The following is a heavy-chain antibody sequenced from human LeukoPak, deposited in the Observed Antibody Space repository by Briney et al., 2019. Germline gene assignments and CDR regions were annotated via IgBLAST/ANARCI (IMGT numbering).Heavy chain of an antibody. Sequence: GGSLRLSCAASGFTFSSYEMNWVRQAPGKGLEWVSYISSSGSTIYYADSVKGRFTISRDNAKNSLYLQMNSLRAEDTAVYYCARDRPSTQYYYGSGNGMDVWGKGTTVTISS. V-gene: IGHV3-48*03. CDR1: GFTFSSYE. J-gene: IGHJ6*04. CDR3: ARDRPSTQYYYGSGNGMDV. D-gene: IGHD3-10*01. CDR2: ISSSGSTI.